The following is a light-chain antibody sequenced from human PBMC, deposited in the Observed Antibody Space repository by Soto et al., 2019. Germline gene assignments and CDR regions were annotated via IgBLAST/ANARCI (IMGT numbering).Light chain of an antibody. Sequence: QSALTQPRSVSGSPGQSVTISCTGTYSDVGAYNYVSWYQHHPAKAPRLMIFDVSKRPSGVPDRFSGSKSGNTASLTISGLQTEDEADYYCCSYAGTYTLMIFXEGTKLTVL. CDR1: YSDVGAYNY. CDR2: DVS. J-gene: IGLJ2*01. CDR3: CSYAGTYTLMI. V-gene: IGLV2-11*01.